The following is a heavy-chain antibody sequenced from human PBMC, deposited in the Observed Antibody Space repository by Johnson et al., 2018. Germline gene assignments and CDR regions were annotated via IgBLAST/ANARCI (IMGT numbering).Heavy chain of an antibody. J-gene: IGHJ6*02. Sequence: QVQLVESGGGVVQPGRSLRLSCAASEFPFKRYSMHWVRQAPGTGLECVAVIWHDGRNKYYGDSVKGRFTISRDNAKNMLYLQMNSLRVEDTAVYYCARDKSGGELGYAHYYGMDVWGQGTTVTVS. CDR2: IWHDGRNK. D-gene: IGHD3-16*01. CDR3: ARDKSGGELGYAHYYGMDV. V-gene: IGHV3-33*01. CDR1: EFPFKRYS.